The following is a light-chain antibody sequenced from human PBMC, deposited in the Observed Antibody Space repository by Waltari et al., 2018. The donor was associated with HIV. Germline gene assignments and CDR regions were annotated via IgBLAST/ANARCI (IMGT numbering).Light chain of an antibody. J-gene: IGKJ1*01. CDR3: QQYGTSPWT. CDR1: QTINRNY. V-gene: IGKV3-20*01. Sequence: EIVLTQSPGALSLSPGERAILSCLASQTINRNYLGVYQQKPGQAPRLLIHGASSSATGIADRFNGRGSGTDFTLTIGRLEVEDFAVYFCQQYGTSPWTFGQGTKVEIK. CDR2: GAS.